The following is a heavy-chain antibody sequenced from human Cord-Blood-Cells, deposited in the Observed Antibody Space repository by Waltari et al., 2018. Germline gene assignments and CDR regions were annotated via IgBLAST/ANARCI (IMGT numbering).Heavy chain of an antibody. CDR3: ARGPSSRAFDI. Sequence: QVQLQQWGAGLLKPSETLSLTCAVYGGSFSGYYWSWIRQPPGKGLEWSGEINHSGSTNYNPSLKRRVTMSGDPSKSQFSLKLSSVTAADTAVDYCARGPSSRAFDIWGQGTMVTVSS. J-gene: IGHJ3*02. CDR2: INHSGST. V-gene: IGHV4-34*01. CDR1: GGSFSGYY.